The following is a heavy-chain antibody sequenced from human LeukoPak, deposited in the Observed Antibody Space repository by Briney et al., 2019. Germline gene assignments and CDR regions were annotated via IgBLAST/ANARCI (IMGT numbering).Heavy chain of an antibody. CDR3: TRAFSSSGWYTFFHFDY. CDR2: IRSKAYGGTT. V-gene: IGHV3-49*03. CDR1: GFTFGDYA. Sequence: GGSLRLSCTASGFTFGDYAMSWFRQAPGKGLEWVGFIRSKAYGGTTEYAASVKGRFTISRDDSKSIAYLQMNSLKTEDTAVYYCTRAFSSSGWYTFFHFDYWGQGTLVTVSS. D-gene: IGHD6-19*01. J-gene: IGHJ4*02.